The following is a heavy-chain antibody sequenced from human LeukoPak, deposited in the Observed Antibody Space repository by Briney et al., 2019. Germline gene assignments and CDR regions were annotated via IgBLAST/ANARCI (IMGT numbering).Heavy chain of an antibody. V-gene: IGHV3-7*01. J-gene: IGHJ6*03. CDR2: MKQDGSEK. CDR3: ARITVIRVAAMDV. D-gene: IGHD3-10*01. CDR1: GFTFSSYE. Sequence: GGSLRLSCAASGFTFSSYEMNWVRQAPGKGLEWVANMKQDGSEKYYVDSVKGRFTISRDNAKNSLYLQMNSLSSEDTAVYYCARITVIRVAAMDVWGKGTTVTISS.